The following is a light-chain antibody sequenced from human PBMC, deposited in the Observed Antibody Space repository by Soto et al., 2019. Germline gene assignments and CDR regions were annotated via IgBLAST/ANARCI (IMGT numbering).Light chain of an antibody. J-gene: IGKJ5*01. CDR1: QGTSSY. CDR2: GAS. Sequence: DMPFTHSPSLLSPPVSYRVTTTCRASQGTSSYLAWFQQKPGRAPKLLIYGASTLQSGVPARFSGSGSGTDFTLTISNLQPEDFATYYCQQLNAYPLTFGQGTRLEIK. V-gene: IGKV1-9*01. CDR3: QQLNAYPLT.